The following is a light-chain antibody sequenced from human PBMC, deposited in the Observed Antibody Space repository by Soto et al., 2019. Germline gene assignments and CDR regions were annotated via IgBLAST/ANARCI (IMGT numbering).Light chain of an antibody. Sequence: QSVLTQPPSVSGAPGQRVTISCTGSSSNIGAGYDVHWYQQLPGTAPKLLIYGNNNRPSGVPDRFSGSKSGTSASLAITGLQAEYEADYYCQSYDSSRSGVVVGGGTKLTVL. CDR3: QSYDSSRSGVV. V-gene: IGLV1-40*01. CDR1: SSNIGAGYD. CDR2: GNN. J-gene: IGLJ2*01.